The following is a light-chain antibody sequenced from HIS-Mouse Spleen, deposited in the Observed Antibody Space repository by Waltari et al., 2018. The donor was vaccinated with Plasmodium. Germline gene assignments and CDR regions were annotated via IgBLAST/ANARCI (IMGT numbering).Light chain of an antibody. Sequence: SYELTQPPSVSVAPGQTARITCSGDAVPKQYAYWYQQKPGQAPVLVIYKDSERTSGIPERFSGSSSGKTVTLTISGVQAEDEADYYCQAADSSGTPNWVFGGGTKLTVL. CDR2: KDS. CDR1: AVPKQY. CDR3: QAADSSGTPNWV. J-gene: IGLJ3*02. V-gene: IGLV3-25*02.